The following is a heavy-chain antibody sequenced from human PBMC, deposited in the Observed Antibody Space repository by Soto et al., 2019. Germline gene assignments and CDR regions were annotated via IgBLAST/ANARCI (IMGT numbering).Heavy chain of an antibody. CDR2: ISWSSNII. J-gene: IGHJ4*02. V-gene: IGHV3-9*01. D-gene: IGHD2-15*01. Sequence: EVQLVESGGGLVQPGRSLRLSCAASGFTFDDYAMHWVRRVPGKGLEWVSSISWSSNIIGYADSVKGCFTISRDNAKNSLNLQMNSLRPENTALYYCAKGGPDGFCSGGRCYFDYWGQVTLVTVSS. CDR3: AKGGPDGFCSGGRCYFDY. CDR1: GFTFDDYA.